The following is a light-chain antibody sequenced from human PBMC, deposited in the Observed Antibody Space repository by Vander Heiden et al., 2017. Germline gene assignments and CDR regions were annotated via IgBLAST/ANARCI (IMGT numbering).Light chain of an antibody. CDR3: QQFNSYLPLT. J-gene: IGKJ4*01. Sequence: AIQLTQSPSSLSASVGDRVTITCRASQGISSALAWYQQKPGKAPKLLIYDASSLESGVPSRFSGSGYGTDFTLTISSRQPEDFASYYCQQFNSYLPLTFGGGTKVEIK. CDR2: DAS. CDR1: QGISSA. V-gene: IGKV1-13*02.